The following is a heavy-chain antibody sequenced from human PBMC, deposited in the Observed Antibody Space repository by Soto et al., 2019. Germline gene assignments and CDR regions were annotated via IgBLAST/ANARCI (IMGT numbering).Heavy chain of an antibody. J-gene: IGHJ4*02. CDR2: INSDGTIT. Sequence: GGSLRLSCAASGFTFSSYWMHWVRQAPGKGLVWVSRINSDGTITSYADSVKGRFTISRDNAKNTLNLEMKSLRAEDTAVYYCARPTYYYDSSGPPAYWGQGTLVTVSA. CDR3: ARPTYYYDSSGPPAY. D-gene: IGHD3-22*01. V-gene: IGHV3-74*01. CDR1: GFTFSSYW.